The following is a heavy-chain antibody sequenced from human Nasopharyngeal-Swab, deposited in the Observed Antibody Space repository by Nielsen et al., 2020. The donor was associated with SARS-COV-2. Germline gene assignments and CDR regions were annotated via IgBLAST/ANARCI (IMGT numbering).Heavy chain of an antibody. J-gene: IGHJ4*02. CDR3: AKDLVGATGLDS. CDR1: GFIFDDYG. Sequence: GGSLRLSCEASGFIFDDYGMHWDRQAPGKGMEWVSYISWNSGNIVYADSVKARFTISRDNAKNSLFLQMNSLRPDDTAFYYCAKDLVGATGLDSWGQGTLVTVSS. D-gene: IGHD1-26*01. CDR2: ISWNSGNI. V-gene: IGHV3-9*01.